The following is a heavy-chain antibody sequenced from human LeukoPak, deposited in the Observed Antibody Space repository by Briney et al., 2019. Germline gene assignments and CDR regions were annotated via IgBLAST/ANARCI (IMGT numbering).Heavy chain of an antibody. J-gene: IGHJ4*02. D-gene: IGHD1-14*01. CDR3: ARDANHYYFDY. CDR1: GHTFTGYY. V-gene: IGHV1-2*02. CDR2: INPDSAGT. Sequence: ASVKVSCKASGHTFTGYYMHWVRQAPGQGLEWVGWINPDSAGTDYAQKFQGRVTMTRDTSISTAYMELSGLTSDDTAVYYCARDANHYYFDYWGQGTLVTVSS.